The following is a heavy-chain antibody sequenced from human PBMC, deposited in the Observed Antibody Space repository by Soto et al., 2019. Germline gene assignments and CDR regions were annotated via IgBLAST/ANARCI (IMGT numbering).Heavy chain of an antibody. D-gene: IGHD2-21*02. Sequence: GASVKVSCKASGGTFSSYAISWVRQAPGQGLEWMGGIIPIFGTANYAQKFQGRVTITADESTSTAYMELSSLRSEDTAVCYCARDLAYCGGDCYSGYNWFDPWGQGTLVTVSS. J-gene: IGHJ5*02. CDR1: GGTFSSYA. CDR3: ARDLAYCGGDCYSGYNWFDP. CDR2: IIPIFGTA. V-gene: IGHV1-69*13.